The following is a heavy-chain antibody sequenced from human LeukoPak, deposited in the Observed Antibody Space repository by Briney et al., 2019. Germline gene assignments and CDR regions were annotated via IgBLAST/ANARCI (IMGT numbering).Heavy chain of an antibody. J-gene: IGHJ4*02. CDR2: MNPNSGNT. CDR1: GYTFTNYA. V-gene: IGHV1-8*02. Sequence: EASVKVSCKASGYTFTNYAMNWVRQAPGQGLEWMGWMNPNSGNTGYAQKFQGRVTMTRNTSISAAYMDLSSLRSEDTAVYYCATTKPNWGAFDYWGQGTLVTVSS. CDR3: ATTKPNWGAFDY. D-gene: IGHD7-27*01.